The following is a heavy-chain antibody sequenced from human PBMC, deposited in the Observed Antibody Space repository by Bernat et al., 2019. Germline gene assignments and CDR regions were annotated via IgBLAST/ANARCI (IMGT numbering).Heavy chain of an antibody. J-gene: IGHJ6*03. Sequence: QVQLVESGGGVVQPGRSLRLSCAASGFTFSSYGMHWVRQAPGKGLEWVAVIWYDGSNKYYTDSVKDRFTISRDNSKNTLYLQMNSLRAEDTAVYYCARNGANYYYYMDVWGKGTTVTVSS. CDR1: GFTFSSYG. V-gene: IGHV3-33*01. CDR2: IWYDGSNK. CDR3: ARNGANYYYYMDV.